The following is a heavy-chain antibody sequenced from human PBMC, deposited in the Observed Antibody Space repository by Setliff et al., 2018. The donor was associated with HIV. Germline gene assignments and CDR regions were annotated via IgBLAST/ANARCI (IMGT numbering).Heavy chain of an antibody. CDR1: GGFLSNNG. CDR3: ATDSGVVPPRTLDI. J-gene: IGHJ3*02. V-gene: IGHV1-69*10. Sequence: SVKVSCKTSGGFLSNNGIAWVRQAPGQGLEWVGGVTPALYLTTHAEKFQSRVTFTTDDSTSSVYMELSSLRSDDTATYYCATDSGVVPPRTLDIWGQGTVVTVSS. D-gene: IGHD3-16*01. CDR2: VTPALYLT.